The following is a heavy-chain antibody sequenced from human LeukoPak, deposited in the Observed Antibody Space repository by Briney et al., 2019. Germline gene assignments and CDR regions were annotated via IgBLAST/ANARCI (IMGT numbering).Heavy chain of an antibody. CDR1: GYTFTSYG. CDR3: ARNTVDIVLMVYALTYYYYYMDV. D-gene: IGHD2-8*01. V-gene: IGHV1-18*01. CDR2: ISAYNGNT. Sequence: ASVKVSCKASGYTFTSYGISWVRQAPGQGLEWMGWISAYNGNTNYAQKLQGRVTMTTDTSTSTAYMELRSLRSDDTAVYYCARNTVDIVLMVYALTYYYYYMDVWGKRPTVTVSS. J-gene: IGHJ6*03.